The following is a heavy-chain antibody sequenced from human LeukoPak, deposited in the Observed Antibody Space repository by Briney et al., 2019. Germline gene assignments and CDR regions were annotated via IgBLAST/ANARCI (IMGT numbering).Heavy chain of an antibody. V-gene: IGHV3-64*01. CDR1: GFTFSSYA. CDR3: ARDLDTSGYTFDY. D-gene: IGHD3-22*01. CDR2: ISTNGGST. J-gene: IGHJ4*02. Sequence: PGGSLRLSCAASGFTFSSYAMYWVRQAPGKGLEYVSAISTNGGSTYYANSVKGRFTISRDNAKNSLYLQMNSLGDEDTAVYYCARDLDTSGYTFDYWGQGTLVTVSS.